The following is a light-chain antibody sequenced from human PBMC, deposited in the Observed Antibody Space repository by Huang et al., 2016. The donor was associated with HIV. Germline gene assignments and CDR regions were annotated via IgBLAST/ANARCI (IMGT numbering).Light chain of an antibody. CDR2: DAC. CDR1: HHCGSS. V-gene: IGKV3-11*01. Sequence: DIVLTQSPDTLSLSPGQRASLFCRASHHCGSSLAWYQHKPGQAPRLLTYDACNRATDIAARFSGSGSGTDFTLTISSLKVEDFAFYYCQQRSTLITFGQGTRLE. CDR3: QQRSTLIT. J-gene: IGKJ5*01.